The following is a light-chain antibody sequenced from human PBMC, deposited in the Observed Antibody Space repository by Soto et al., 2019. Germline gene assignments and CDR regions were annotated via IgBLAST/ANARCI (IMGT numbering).Light chain of an antibody. CDR1: QSISSW. CDR3: QQYNTYPFP. V-gene: IGKV1-5*03. CDR2: EVS. Sequence: DIQMTQSPSTLSASVGDRVTITCRASQSISSWLAWYQQKPGKAPKLLIYEVSSLESRVPSRFSGSGSGTEFTLTISSLQPADFATYYCQQYNTYPFPFGPGTKVDIK. J-gene: IGKJ3*01.